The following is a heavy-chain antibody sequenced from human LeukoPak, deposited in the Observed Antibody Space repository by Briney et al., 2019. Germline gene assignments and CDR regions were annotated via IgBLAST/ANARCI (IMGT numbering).Heavy chain of an antibody. Sequence: ESLKISCKGSGYSFTSYWIGWVRQMPGKGLEWMGIIYPSDSDTRYRQSFQGQVTISADKSISTAYLQWSSLKASDTAMYYCFKKGLVPFWGQGTLVTVSS. CDR3: FKKGLVPF. J-gene: IGHJ4*02. V-gene: IGHV5-51*01. CDR1: GYSFTSYW. CDR2: IYPSDSDT. D-gene: IGHD6-19*01.